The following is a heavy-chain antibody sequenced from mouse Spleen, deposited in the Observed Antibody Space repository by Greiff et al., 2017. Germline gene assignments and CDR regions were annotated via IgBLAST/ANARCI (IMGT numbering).Heavy chain of an antibody. J-gene: IGHJ3*01. V-gene: IGHV2-6-1*01. Sequence: QVQLKESGPGLVAPSQSLSITCTISGFSLTSYGVHWVRQPPGKGLEWLVVIWSDGSTTYNSALKSRLSISKDNSKSQVFLKMNSLQTDDTAMYYCARHGGITAWFAYWGQGTLVTVSA. D-gene: IGHD2-4*01. CDR3: ARHGGITAWFAY. CDR1: GFSLTSYG. CDR2: IWSDGST.